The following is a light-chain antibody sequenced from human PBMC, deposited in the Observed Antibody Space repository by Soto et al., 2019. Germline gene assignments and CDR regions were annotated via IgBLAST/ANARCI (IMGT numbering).Light chain of an antibody. Sequence: EIVLTQSPGTLSLSPGERATLSCRASQSVSSNYVAWYQQKPGQAPRLLIYGASIRATGIPDRLSGSRSGTDFTITISRLEAEDFAVYFCQQYGTSPWTFGQGTKVDIK. CDR2: GAS. CDR3: QQYGTSPWT. V-gene: IGKV3-20*01. J-gene: IGKJ1*01. CDR1: QSVSSNY.